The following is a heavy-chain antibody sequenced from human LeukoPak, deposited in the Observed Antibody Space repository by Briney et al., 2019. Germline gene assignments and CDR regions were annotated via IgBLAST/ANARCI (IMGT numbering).Heavy chain of an antibody. CDR1: GGSISSYY. CDR3: ARGDAVASLDY. Sequence: SETLSLTCTVSGGSISSYYWSWIRQPPGKGLEWIGYIYYSGSTNYNPSLKSRITISVDTSKNQFSLNLSSVTAADTAVYYCARGDAVASLDYWGQGTLVTVSS. J-gene: IGHJ4*02. CDR2: IYYSGST. V-gene: IGHV4-59*01. D-gene: IGHD6-19*01.